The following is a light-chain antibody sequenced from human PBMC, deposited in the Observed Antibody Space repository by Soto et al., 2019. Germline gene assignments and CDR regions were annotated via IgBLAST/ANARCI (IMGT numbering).Light chain of an antibody. V-gene: IGKV4-1*01. CDR2: WAS. CDR3: QQYYSPPVS. J-gene: IGKJ4*01. CDR1: QSVLSSSNNKHY. Sequence: DIVMTQSPDSLAVSLGERATIDCKSSQSVLSSSNNKHYLAWYQQKPGQPPKLLISWASTRESGVPDRFSGRGSGTDFTLTLSSLLAEDVAVYYWQQYYSPPVSFGGGTKVEIK.